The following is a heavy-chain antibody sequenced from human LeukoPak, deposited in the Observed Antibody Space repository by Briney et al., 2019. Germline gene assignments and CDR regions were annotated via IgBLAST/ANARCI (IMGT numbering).Heavy chain of an antibody. CDR2: IRYDEIKK. CDR3: ARGDCSGGSCYLSLTAIDY. V-gene: IGHV3-30*02. Sequence: GGSLRLSCAASGFTFSSYGMHWVHQAPGKGLEWVAFIRYDEIKKYYADSVKGRFTISRDNAKNSLYLQMNSLRAEDTAVYYCARGDCSGGSCYLSLTAIDYWGQGTLVTVSS. CDR1: GFTFSSYG. D-gene: IGHD2-15*01. J-gene: IGHJ4*02.